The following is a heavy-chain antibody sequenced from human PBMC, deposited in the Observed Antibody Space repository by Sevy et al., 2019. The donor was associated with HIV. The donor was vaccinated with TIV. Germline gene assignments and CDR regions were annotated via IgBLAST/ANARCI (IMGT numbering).Heavy chain of an antibody. V-gene: IGHV4-39*01. CDR3: ASVLHSNSLDY. CDR2: IYYSGST. CDR1: GGSISSSSYY. Sequence: SETLSLTCTVSGGSISSSSYYWGWIRQPPGKGLEWLGSIYYSGSTYYNPSLKSRVTISVDTSKNQFSLKLGSVTAADTAVYYCASVLHSNSLDYWGQGTLVTVSS. D-gene: IGHD4-4*01. J-gene: IGHJ4*02.